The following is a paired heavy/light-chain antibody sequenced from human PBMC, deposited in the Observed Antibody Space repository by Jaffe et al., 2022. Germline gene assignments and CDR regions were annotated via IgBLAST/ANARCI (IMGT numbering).Heavy chain of an antibody. J-gene: IGHJ6*03. CDR1: GFTFSGYW. CDR3: ARGLAREVSYYYYYMDV. CDR2: INSDGSSA. V-gene: IGHV3-74*01. Sequence: EVQLVESGGGFVQPGGSLRLSCAASGFTFSGYWMHWVRQAPGTGLVWVSRINSDGSSATYADSVKGRFTISRDNAKNTLYLQMNSLRAEDTAVYYCARGLAREVSYYYYYMDVWGKGTTVTVSS. D-gene: IGHD1-26*01.
Light chain of an antibody. J-gene: IGKJ2*01. CDR3: QQYYSTET. CDR2: WAS. Sequence: DIVMTQSPDSLAVSLGERATINCKSSQSVLYSSNNKNYLAWYQQKPGQPPKLLIYWASTRESGVPDRFSGSGSGTDFTLTISSLQAEDVAVYYCQQYYSTETFGQGTKLEIK. CDR1: QSVLYSSNNKNY. V-gene: IGKV4-1*01.